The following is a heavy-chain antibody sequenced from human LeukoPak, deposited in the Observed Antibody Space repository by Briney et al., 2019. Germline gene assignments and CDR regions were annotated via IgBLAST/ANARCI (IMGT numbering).Heavy chain of an antibody. D-gene: IGHD3-10*01. J-gene: IGHJ4*02. CDR1: GGSFSGYY. V-gene: IGHV4-34*01. CDR2: INHSGST. CDR3: ARLMVRGVIDY. Sequence: SETLSLTCAVYGGSFSGYYWSWIRQPPGKGLEWIGEINHSGSTNYNPSLKSRVTISVDTSKNQFSLKLSSVTAADTAVYYCARLMVRGVIDYWGQGTLVTVSS.